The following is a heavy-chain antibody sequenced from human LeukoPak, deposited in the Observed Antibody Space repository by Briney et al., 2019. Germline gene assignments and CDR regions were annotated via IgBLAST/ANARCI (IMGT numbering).Heavy chain of an antibody. CDR2: ISGGGDGT. Sequence: GGSLRLSCAASGFTFSSYGMSWVRQAPGKGLEWVSGISGGGDGTYYADSVKGRFTISRDNSKNTLYLQMNSLRAEDTAVYYCAREDGRAAAGNANWFDPWGQGTLVTVSS. J-gene: IGHJ5*02. CDR3: AREDGRAAAGNANWFDP. CDR1: GFTFSSYG. D-gene: IGHD6-13*01. V-gene: IGHV3-23*01.